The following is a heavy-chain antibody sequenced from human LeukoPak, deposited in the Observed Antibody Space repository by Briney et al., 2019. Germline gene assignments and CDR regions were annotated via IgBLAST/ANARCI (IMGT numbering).Heavy chain of an antibody. CDR2: IKQDGSKK. CDR3: ARDGFVGAADY. J-gene: IGHJ4*02. D-gene: IGHD6-13*01. CDR1: EFIFSGYW. V-gene: IGHV3-7*01. Sequence: GGSLRLSCAVSEFIFSGYWMNWVRQAPGKGLEWVANIKQDGSKKQYVDSVRGRFTISRDNAKNSLYLQMNSLRVEDTAVYYCARDGFVGAADYWGQGTLVTVSS.